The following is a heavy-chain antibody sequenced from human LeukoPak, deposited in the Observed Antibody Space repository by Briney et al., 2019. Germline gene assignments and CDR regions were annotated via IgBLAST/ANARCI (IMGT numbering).Heavy chain of an antibody. CDR2: IIPILGIA. J-gene: IGHJ4*02. Sequence: GASVKVSFKASGGTFSSYAISWVRQAPGQGLEWMGRIIPILGIANYAQKFQGRVTITADKSTSTAYMELSSLRSEDTAVYYCARSGESDYYDSSGYANLDYWGQGTLVTVSS. CDR3: ARSGESDYYDSSGYANLDY. D-gene: IGHD3-22*01. CDR1: GGTFSSYA. V-gene: IGHV1-69*04.